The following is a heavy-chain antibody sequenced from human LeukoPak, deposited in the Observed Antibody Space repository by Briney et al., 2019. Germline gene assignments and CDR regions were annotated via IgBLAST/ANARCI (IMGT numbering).Heavy chain of an antibody. J-gene: IGHJ4*02. V-gene: IGHV4-30-4*01. CDR3: ARDVPYYGSGSYFDY. Sequence: SETLSLTCTVSGGSISGVDYYWSWIRQPPGKGLEWIGYIYYSGSTYYNPYLKSRVTISVDMSKTQFSLKLSSVTAADTAVYYCARDVPYYGSGSYFDYWGQGTLVTVAS. D-gene: IGHD3-10*01. CDR1: GGSISGVDYY. CDR2: IYYSGST.